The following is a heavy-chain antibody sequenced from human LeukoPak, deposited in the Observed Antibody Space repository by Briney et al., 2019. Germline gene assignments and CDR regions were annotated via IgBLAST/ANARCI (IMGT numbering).Heavy chain of an antibody. J-gene: IGHJ3*01. CDR1: GFIFSTYS. CDR2: ISSSSSTI. CDR3: ARGPGGAFDF. D-gene: IGHD1-1*01. V-gene: IGHV3-48*01. Sequence: GGSLRLSCVASGFIFSTYSMNWVRQAPGKGLEWVSYISSSSSTIYYADSVKGRFTISRDNAKNSLYLQINTLRAEDTAVYYCARGPGGAFDFWGHGAMVTVSS.